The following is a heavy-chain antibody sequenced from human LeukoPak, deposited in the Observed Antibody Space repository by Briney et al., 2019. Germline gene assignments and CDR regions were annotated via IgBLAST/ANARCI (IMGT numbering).Heavy chain of an antibody. CDR1: GFNFTNAW. CDR3: TIELYYDALTGYYSPPFDY. V-gene: IGHV3-15*01. Sequence: PGGSLRLSCAGSGFNFTNAWMSWVRQAPGKGLEWGGRIKSKIDGGTTDYGAPVKGRFTISRDDSKNKLYLQMNSLRIEDTAVYYCTIELYYDALTGYYSPPFDYWGQGTLVTVSS. D-gene: IGHD3-9*01. J-gene: IGHJ4*02. CDR2: IKSKIDGGTT.